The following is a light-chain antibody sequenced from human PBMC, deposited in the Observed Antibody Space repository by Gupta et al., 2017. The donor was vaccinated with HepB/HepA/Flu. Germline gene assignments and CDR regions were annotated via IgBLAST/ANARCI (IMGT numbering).Light chain of an antibody. CDR1: NIGSKS. Sequence: SSVLTQPPSVSVAPGKTARITCGGNNIGSKSVHWYQQKPGQAPVLVIYYDSDRPSGIPERFSGSNSGNTATLTISRVEAGDEADYYCQVGDRSSDHVVFGGGTKLTVL. CDR3: QVGDRSSDHVV. V-gene: IGLV3-21*04. J-gene: IGLJ2*01. CDR2: YDS.